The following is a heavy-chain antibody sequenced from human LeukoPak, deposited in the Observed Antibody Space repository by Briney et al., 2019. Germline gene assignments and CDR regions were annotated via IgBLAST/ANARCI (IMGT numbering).Heavy chain of an antibody. CDR3: ARLHAEWDLLL. CDR1: GVSVNSDRYF. D-gene: IGHD1-26*01. CDR2: IDNIGTT. Sequence: PSEPLSLTCTVSGVSVNSDRYFWGWIRQPPGKGPEWIATIDNIGTTHYAPSLKSRVTISVDTSKNHFSLELTSVTAADTALYFCARLHAEWDLLLWGQGILVTVSS. J-gene: IGHJ4*02. V-gene: IGHV4-39*02.